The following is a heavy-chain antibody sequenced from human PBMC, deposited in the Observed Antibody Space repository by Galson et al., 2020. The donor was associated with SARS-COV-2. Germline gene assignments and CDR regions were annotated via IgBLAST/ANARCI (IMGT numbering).Heavy chain of an antibody. V-gene: IGHV1-18*01. D-gene: IGHD2-21*01. CDR3: ARDHPPSCGGDCYLNYYYYYYMDV. CDR2: ISAYNGNT. J-gene: IGHJ6*03. CDR1: GYTFTSYG. Sequence: ASVKVSCKASGYTFTSYGISSVRQAPGQGLEWMGWISAYNGNTNYAQKLQGRVTMTTDTSTSTAYMELRSLRSDDTAVYYCARDHPPSCGGDCYLNYYYYYYMDVWGKGTTVTVSS.